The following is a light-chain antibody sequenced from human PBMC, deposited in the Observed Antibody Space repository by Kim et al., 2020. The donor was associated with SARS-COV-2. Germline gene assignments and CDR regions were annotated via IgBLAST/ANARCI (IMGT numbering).Light chain of an antibody. CDR2: AAS. CDR1: RAITDD. J-gene: IGKJ1*01. V-gene: IGKV1-17*01. Sequence: ESVGDRVTITGRESRAITDDLGWYQHKPGRAPKRLIYAASNLHPGVPSRFSGSRSATEFTLTISSLLPEDSATYFCLQYSSYPRTFGQGTKVDIK. CDR3: LQYSSYPRT.